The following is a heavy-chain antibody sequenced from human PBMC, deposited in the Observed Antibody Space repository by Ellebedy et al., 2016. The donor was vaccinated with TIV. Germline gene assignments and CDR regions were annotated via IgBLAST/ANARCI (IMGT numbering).Heavy chain of an antibody. V-gene: IGHV4-31*03. D-gene: IGHD2/OR15-2a*01. CDR2: IYFSGNT. CDR3: TRDQRGAGKLYLYYYGMDV. CDR1: GGSISRGSYY. J-gene: IGHJ6*02. Sequence: SETLSLTXTVSGGSISRGSYYWSWIRQHPGKGLEWIGYIYFSGNTYYNPSLKSRVTMSVDTSKNQFSLKLTSVTAADTAVYFCTRDQRGAGKLYLYYYGMDVWGQGTTVTVSS.